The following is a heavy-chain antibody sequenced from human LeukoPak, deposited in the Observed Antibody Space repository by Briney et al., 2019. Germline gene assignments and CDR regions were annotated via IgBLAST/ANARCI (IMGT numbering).Heavy chain of an antibody. V-gene: IGHV1-69*01. CDR3: ARDPYDSSGYYPYYYYGMDV. Sequence: ASVKVSCKASGGTFSSYAISWVRQAPGQGLEWMGGIIPIFGTANYTQKFQGRVTITADESTSTAYMELSSLRSEDTAVYYCARDPYDSSGYYPYYYYGMDVWGQGTTVTVSS. CDR2: IIPIFGTA. CDR1: GGTFSSYA. J-gene: IGHJ6*02. D-gene: IGHD3-22*01.